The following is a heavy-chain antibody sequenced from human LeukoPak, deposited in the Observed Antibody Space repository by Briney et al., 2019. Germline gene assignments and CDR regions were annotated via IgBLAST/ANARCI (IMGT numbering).Heavy chain of an antibody. CDR1: GFTFSSYA. J-gene: IGHJ4*02. CDR3: AKVRTMVRGVLDYFDY. D-gene: IGHD3-10*01. V-gene: IGHV3-23*01. Sequence: PGGSLRLSCAASGFTFSSYAMSWVRQAPGKGLEWVSAISGSSGNTYYADSVKGRFTISRDNSKNTLYLQMNSLRAEDTAVYYCAKVRTMVRGVLDYFDYWGQGTLVTVSS. CDR2: ISGSSGNT.